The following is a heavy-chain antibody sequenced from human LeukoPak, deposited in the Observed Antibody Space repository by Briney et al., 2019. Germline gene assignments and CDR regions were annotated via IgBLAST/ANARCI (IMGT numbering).Heavy chain of an antibody. Sequence: PGGSLRLSCVVSGFTVSGSYMTWVRQAPGKGLEWVSVIYADGNTYYADSVKGRFTISRDLSKNTLYLQMNSLISDDTATYYCTLYARRGYYYYYMDVWGTGTTVTVSS. CDR1: GFTVSGSY. CDR3: TLYARRGYYYYYMDV. V-gene: IGHV3-66*02. D-gene: IGHD5/OR15-5a*01. CDR2: IYADGNT. J-gene: IGHJ6*03.